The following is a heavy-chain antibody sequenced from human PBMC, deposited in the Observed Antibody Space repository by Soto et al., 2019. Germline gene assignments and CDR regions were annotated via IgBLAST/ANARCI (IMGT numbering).Heavy chain of an antibody. CDR2: VHYSGDT. CDR1: GASVGSRAHH. D-gene: IGHD3-16*01. V-gene: IGHV4-61*08. J-gene: IGHJ4*02. Sequence: QVRLQESGPGLLRPSETLSLTCAVSGASVGSRAHHWSWIRKTPGKGLEWIGYVHYSGDTKYNPSFQNRVTISTDRSRNLFSLCLSTVSAAATALSYFVTEYYQTDDYHKIDWGRGTLVTVSS. CDR3: VTEYYQTDDYHKID.